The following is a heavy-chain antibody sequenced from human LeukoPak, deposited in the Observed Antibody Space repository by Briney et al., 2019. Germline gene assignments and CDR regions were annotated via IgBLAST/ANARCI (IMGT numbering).Heavy chain of an antibody. Sequence: SETLSLTCSVSGGSISSYYWSWIRQPPGKGLEWIGYIYYSGNTNYNPSLKSRVSMSVDTSKNQFSLKLSSVTAADTAVYYCARDFRGTWVVVTAAPGAFDIWGQGTMVIVSS. J-gene: IGHJ3*02. V-gene: IGHV4-59*01. D-gene: IGHD2-21*02. CDR3: ARDFRGTWVVVTAAPGAFDI. CDR1: GGSISSYY. CDR2: IYYSGNT.